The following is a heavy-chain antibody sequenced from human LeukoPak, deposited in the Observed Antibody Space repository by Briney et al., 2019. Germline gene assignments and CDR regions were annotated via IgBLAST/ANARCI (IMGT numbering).Heavy chain of an antibody. CDR2: ISGSGGST. V-gene: IGHV3-23*01. D-gene: IGHD1-26*01. CDR1: TFTFSSYN. J-gene: IGHJ4*02. CDR3: AKPLGGSYLFDR. Sequence: PGGSLRLSCAASTFTFSSYNMSWVRQAPGKGLEWVSAISGSGGSTYYADSVKGRFTISRDNSKKILYLQMDSLRPEDTAVYYCAKPLGGSYLFDRWGQGTLVTVSS.